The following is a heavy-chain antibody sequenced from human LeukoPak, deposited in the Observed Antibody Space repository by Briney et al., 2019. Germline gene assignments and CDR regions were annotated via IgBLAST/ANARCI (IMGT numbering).Heavy chain of an antibody. V-gene: IGHV1-18*01. CDR2: ISAYNGNT. Sequence: GASVKVSCKASGGTFSSYAISWVRQAPGQGLEWMGWISAYNGNTNYAQKLQGRVTMTTDTSTSTAYMELRSLRSDDTAVYYCAREKLIVVVPAANALVDYYYYYYGMDVWGQGTTVTVSS. CDR1: GGTFSSYA. CDR3: AREKLIVVVPAANALVDYYYYYYGMDV. D-gene: IGHD2-2*01. J-gene: IGHJ6*02.